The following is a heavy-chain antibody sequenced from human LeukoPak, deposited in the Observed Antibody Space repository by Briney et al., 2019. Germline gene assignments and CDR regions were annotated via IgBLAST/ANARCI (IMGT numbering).Heavy chain of an antibody. CDR2: ISDDGSDK. Sequence: PGGSLRLSCAAFGFTFIRYGMHWFAQAPGKVLNWVAVISDDGSDKYYADSVKGRITISRDNYKNTLYLQMNSLRAEDTAVYYCAKEEALWFGELFDYWGQGTLVTVSS. V-gene: IGHV3-30*18. J-gene: IGHJ4*02. CDR1: GFTFIRYG. D-gene: IGHD3-10*01. CDR3: AKEEALWFGELFDY.